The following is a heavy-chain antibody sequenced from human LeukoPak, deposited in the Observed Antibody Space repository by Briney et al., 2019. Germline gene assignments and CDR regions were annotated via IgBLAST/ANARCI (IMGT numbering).Heavy chain of an antibody. CDR1: GSTFSHYG. CDR2: IWSDGSDK. J-gene: IGHJ1*01. V-gene: IGHV3-33*06. CDR3: AKDAQRGFDYSNSLQN. Sequence: GGSLRLSCAASGSTFSHYGMHWVRQTPGAGLEWVAVIWSDGSDKYYAKSVKGRFTISRDNSKNSLFLQMNSLRAEDTAVYYCAKDAQRGFDYSNSLQNWGQGILVTVSS. D-gene: IGHD4-11*01.